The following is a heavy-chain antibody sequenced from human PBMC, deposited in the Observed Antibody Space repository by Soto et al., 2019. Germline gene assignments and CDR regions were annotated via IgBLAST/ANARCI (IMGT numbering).Heavy chain of an antibody. Sequence: RASVKVSCKASGYTFTSYDINWVRQATGQGLEWMGWMNPNSGNTGYAQKFQGRVTMTRNTSISTAYMELSSLRSEDTAVYYCALTTVTARPGWYYYYYMDVWGKGTTVTVSS. CDR2: MNPNSGNT. V-gene: IGHV1-8*01. CDR3: ALTTVTARPGWYYYYYMDV. CDR1: GYTFTSYD. D-gene: IGHD4-17*01. J-gene: IGHJ6*03.